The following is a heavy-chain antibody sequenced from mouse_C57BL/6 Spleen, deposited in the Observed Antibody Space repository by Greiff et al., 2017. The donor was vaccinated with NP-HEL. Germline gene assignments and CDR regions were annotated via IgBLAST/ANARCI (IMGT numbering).Heavy chain of an antibody. V-gene: IGHV1-64*01. Sequence: VQLQQSGAELVKPGASVKLSCKASGYTFTSYWMHWVKQRPGQGLEWIGMIHPNSGSTNYNEKFKSKATLTVDKSSSTAYMQLSSLTSEDSAVYYCAPTVVGYFDVWGTGTTGTVSS. CDR2: IHPNSGST. CDR3: APTVVGYFDV. D-gene: IGHD1-1*01. J-gene: IGHJ1*03. CDR1: GYTFTSYW.